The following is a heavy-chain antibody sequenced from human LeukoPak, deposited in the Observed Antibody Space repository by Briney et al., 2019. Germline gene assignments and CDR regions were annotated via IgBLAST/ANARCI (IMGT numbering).Heavy chain of an antibody. CDR3: VKDARTRTYYYDIGDFDY. CDR2: ISCNGGST. Sequence: GGSLRLSCSASGFTFSSYAMHWVRQAPGKGLEYVSAISCNGGSTYYADSVKGGFTISRDNSKNTLYLQMSSLRAEDTAVYYCVKDARTRTYYYDIGDFDYWGQGTLVTVSS. V-gene: IGHV3-64D*09. CDR1: GFTFSSYA. J-gene: IGHJ4*02. D-gene: IGHD3-22*01.